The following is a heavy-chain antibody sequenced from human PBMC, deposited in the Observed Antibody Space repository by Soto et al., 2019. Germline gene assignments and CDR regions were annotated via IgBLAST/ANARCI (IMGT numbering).Heavy chain of an antibody. Sequence: TLCLTCTVSGGSISTTSDCWVWIRQPPGKGLEWVATTYHSGSTYYNPSLKSRVTISVDTSKNQSSLKVNSVTAADTAVYYCARRGTNVNIWFDTWGQRTLVTVSS. CDR3: ARRGTNVNIWFDT. V-gene: IGHV4-39*01. D-gene: IGHD2-2*01. CDR1: GGSISTTSDC. CDR2: TYHSGST. J-gene: IGHJ5*02.